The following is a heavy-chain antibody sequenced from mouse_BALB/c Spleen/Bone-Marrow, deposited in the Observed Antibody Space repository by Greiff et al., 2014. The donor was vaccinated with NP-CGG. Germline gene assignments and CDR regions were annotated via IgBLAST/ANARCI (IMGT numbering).Heavy chain of an antibody. CDR1: GYSFTSYW. CDR2: IYPSDSET. J-gene: IGHJ2*01. V-gene: IGHV1-61*01. Sequence: VQLQQSGAELVRPGASVKLSCKASGYSFTSYWVNWGKQRPGQGLEWIGMIYPSDSETSLNQKFKDRATFTKDKSSSSAYMQLSSPTSEDSAIYYCARRERTGMNYWGQGTTLTVSS. CDR3: ARRERTGMNY. D-gene: IGHD4-1*01.